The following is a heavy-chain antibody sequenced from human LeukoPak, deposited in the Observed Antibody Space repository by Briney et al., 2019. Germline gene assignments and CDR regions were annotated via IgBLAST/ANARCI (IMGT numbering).Heavy chain of an antibody. CDR3: ARARGITIFGVVIPYYYGMDV. CDR1: GFTFSSYA. CDR2: IYSGGST. D-gene: IGHD3-3*01. V-gene: IGHV3-53*01. J-gene: IGHJ6*02. Sequence: GRSLRLSCAASGFTFSSYAMHWVRQAPGKGLEWVSVIYSGGSTYYADSVKGRFTISRDNSKNTLYLQMNSLRAEDTAVYYCARARGITIFGVVIPYYYGMDVWGQGTTVTVSS.